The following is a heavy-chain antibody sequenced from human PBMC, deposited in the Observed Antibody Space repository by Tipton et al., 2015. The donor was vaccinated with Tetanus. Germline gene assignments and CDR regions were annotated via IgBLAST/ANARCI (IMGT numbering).Heavy chain of an antibody. J-gene: IGHJ5*02. CDR1: GGSITSGTYY. CDR2: IYYYSGST. CDR3: ARQADNWFDP. V-gene: IGHV4-39*01. Sequence: TLSLTCTVSGGSITSGTYYWGWIRQPPGKGLEWIGNIYYYSGSTYYNSPLKSRVTIPLDTSKNQFPLKMTSVTAADTAVYYCARQADNWFDPWGQGTLVAVSS.